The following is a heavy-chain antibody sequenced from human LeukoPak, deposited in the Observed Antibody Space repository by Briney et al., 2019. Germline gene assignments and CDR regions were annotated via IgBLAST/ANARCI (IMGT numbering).Heavy chain of an antibody. CDR2: FDPEDGET. D-gene: IGHD2-15*01. Sequence: GASVKVSCKVSGYTLTELSMHWVRQAPGKGLEWMGGFDPEDGETIYAQKFQGRVTMTEETSTDTAYMELSSLRSEDTAVYYCATADSGGQAFDYWGQGTLVTVSS. CDR3: ATADSGGQAFDY. CDR1: GYTLTELS. V-gene: IGHV1-24*01. J-gene: IGHJ4*02.